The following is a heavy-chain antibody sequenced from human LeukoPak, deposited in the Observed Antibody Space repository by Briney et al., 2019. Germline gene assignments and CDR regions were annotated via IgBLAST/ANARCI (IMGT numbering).Heavy chain of an antibody. CDR2: INGDGSST. D-gene: IGHD3-10*01. V-gene: IGHV3-74*01. CDR1: GFTFSSYW. Sequence: GGSLRLSCAASGFTFSSYWMHWVRQAPGKGLVWVSRINGDGSSTNYADSVKGRFTISRDNARNTLYLQMNSLRAEDTAVYYCARIGVQDEQSRYFDYWGQGALVTVSS. J-gene: IGHJ4*02. CDR3: ARIGVQDEQSRYFDY.